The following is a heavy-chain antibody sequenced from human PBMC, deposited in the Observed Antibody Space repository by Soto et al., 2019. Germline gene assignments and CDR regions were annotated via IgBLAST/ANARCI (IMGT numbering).Heavy chain of an antibody. CDR3: ARDDGTTSGVDS. V-gene: IGHV1-2*02. D-gene: IGHD1-7*01. CDR2: INPNSGVT. CDR1: GYTLTGHY. Sequence: QVQLVQSGAEVKHPGASMKVSCKASGYTLTGHYMHWVRQAPGQGLEWLGWINPNSGVTNYAQNFQGRVTMTRDTSISTAYMELSRLTSVDTAVYFCARDDGTTSGVDSWGQGTLVIVSS. J-gene: IGHJ4*02.